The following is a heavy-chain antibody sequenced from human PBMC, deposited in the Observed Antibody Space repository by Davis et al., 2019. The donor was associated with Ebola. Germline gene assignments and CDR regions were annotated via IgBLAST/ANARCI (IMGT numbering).Heavy chain of an antibody. J-gene: IGHJ5*01. CDR3: ARVNAVTGYSRFDS. D-gene: IGHD3-9*01. CDR2: ISTNGETT. V-gene: IGHV3-64D*06. CDR1: GFTFSSYA. Sequence: PGGSLRLSCSASGFTFSSYAIHWVRQAPGKGLESVSRISTNGETTYYAESVKGRFTISRDNSKDTLYLQMSSLRAEDTAFYHCARVNAVTGYSRFDSWGQGTLVTVSS.